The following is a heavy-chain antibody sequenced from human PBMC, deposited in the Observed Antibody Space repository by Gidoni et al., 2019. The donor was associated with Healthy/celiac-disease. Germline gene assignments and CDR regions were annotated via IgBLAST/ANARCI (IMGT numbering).Heavy chain of an antibody. D-gene: IGHD4-17*01. Sequence: QVQLQQWGAGLLKPSEPLSLTCAVYGGSFSGYYWSWIRQPPGKGLEWIGEINHSGSTNYNPSLKSRVTISVDTSKNQFSLKLSSVTAADTAVYYCARASSTVVTLHYWGQGTLVTVSS. J-gene: IGHJ4*02. CDR3: ARASSTVVTLHY. V-gene: IGHV4-34*01. CDR2: INHSGST. CDR1: GGSFSGYY.